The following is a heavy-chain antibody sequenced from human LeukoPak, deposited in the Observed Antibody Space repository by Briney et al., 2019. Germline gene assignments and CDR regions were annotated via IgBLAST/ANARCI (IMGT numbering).Heavy chain of an antibody. J-gene: IGHJ4*02. CDR1: GGSISSSSYY. CDR3: ARADDAGYYDILTGYYRSVPFDY. V-gene: IGHV4-39*01. D-gene: IGHD3-9*01. Sequence: SETLSLTCTVSGGSISSSSYYWGWIRQPPGKGLEWIGSIYYSGSTYYNPSLKSRVTISVDTSKNQFSLKLSSVTAADTAVYYCARADDAGYYDILTGYYRSVPFDYWGQGTLVTVSS. CDR2: IYYSGST.